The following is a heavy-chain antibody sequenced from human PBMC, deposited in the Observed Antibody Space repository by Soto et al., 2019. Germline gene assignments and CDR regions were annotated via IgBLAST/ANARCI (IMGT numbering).Heavy chain of an antibody. CDR3: AKMGISTSEHLDLGWFDP. CDR1: GGTFSSYA. J-gene: IGHJ5*02. CDR2: IIPIFGTA. D-gene: IGHD2-2*01. V-gene: IGHV1-69*12. Sequence: QVQLVQSGAEVKKPGSSVKVSCKASGGTFSSYAISWVRQAPGQGLEWMGGIIPIFGTANYAQKFQGRVTITADESTSTAYMELSSLRSEDTSVYYCAKMGISTSEHLDLGWFDPWGQGTLVTVSS.